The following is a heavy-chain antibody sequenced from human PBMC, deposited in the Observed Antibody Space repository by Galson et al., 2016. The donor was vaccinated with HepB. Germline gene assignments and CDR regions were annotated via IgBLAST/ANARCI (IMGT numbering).Heavy chain of an antibody. CDR3: ARAREGLWSIYFLDY. D-gene: IGHD5-24*01. CDR1: GFTFIRYH. CDR2: ISSDAYNK. Sequence: SLRLSCAASGFTFIRYHMHWVRQAPGKGLEWVAVISSDAYNKYYADSVMGRFTISRDNSKNTLDLQMNSLRAEDSALYYCARAREGLWSIYFLDYWGQGTLVTVSS. V-gene: IGHV3-30-3*01. J-gene: IGHJ4*02.